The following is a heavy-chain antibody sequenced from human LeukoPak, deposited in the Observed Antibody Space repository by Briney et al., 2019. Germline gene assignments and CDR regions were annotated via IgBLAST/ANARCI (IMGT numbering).Heavy chain of an antibody. CDR2: IYHSGST. Sequence: SETLSLTCTVSGYSISSGYYWGWIRQPPGKGLEWIGSIYHSGSTNYNPSLKSRVTISVDTSKNQFSLKLSSVTAADTAVYYCARVNSPTDYWGQGTLVTVSS. V-gene: IGHV4-38-2*02. CDR1: GYSISSGYY. J-gene: IGHJ4*02. CDR3: ARVNSPTDY.